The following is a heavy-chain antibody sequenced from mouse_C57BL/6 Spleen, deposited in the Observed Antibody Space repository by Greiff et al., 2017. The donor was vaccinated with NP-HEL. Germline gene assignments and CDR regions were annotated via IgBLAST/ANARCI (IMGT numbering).Heavy chain of an antibody. D-gene: IGHD4-1*02. CDR1: GYAFSSSW. V-gene: IGHV1-82*01. Sequence: VKLVESGPELVKPGASVKISCKASGYAFSSSWMNWVKQRPGKGLEWIGRIYPGDGDTNYNGKFKGKATLTADKSSRTAYMQLSSLTSEDSAVYFCAKSNRDGGGFAYWGQGTLVTVSA. CDR3: AKSNRDGGGFAY. J-gene: IGHJ3*01. CDR2: IYPGDGDT.